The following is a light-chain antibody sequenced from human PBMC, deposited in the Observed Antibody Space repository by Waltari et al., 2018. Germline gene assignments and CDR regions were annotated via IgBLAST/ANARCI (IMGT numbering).Light chain of an antibody. Sequence: QSALTQPRPVSGAPGQPVTISCTGTGSAVCGYNYVSWYQQHPGKPPKLMIYDVSKRPSGVPDRFSGSKSGNTASLTISGLQAEDEADYYCCSYAGSYVVFGGGTKLTVL. J-gene: IGLJ2*01. CDR3: CSYAGSYVV. CDR2: DVS. CDR1: GSAVCGYNY. V-gene: IGLV2-11*01.